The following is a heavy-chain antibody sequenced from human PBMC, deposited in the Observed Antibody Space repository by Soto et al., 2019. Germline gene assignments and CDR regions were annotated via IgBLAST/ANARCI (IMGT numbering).Heavy chain of an antibody. CDR2: IYYSGST. V-gene: IGHV4-30-4*01. Sequence: SETLSLTCTVSGGSISSGDYYWSWIRQPPGKGLEWIGYIYYSGSTYYNPSLKSRVTISVDTSKNQFSLKLSSVTAADTAVYYCARDNLHYEDYYYGMDVWGQGTTVTVSS. CDR1: GGSISSGDYY. D-gene: IGHD4-17*01. J-gene: IGHJ6*02. CDR3: ARDNLHYEDYYYGMDV.